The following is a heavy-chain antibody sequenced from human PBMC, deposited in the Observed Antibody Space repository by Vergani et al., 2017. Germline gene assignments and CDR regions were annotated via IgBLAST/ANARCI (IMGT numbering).Heavy chain of an antibody. J-gene: IGHJ4*02. CDR2: ISHDGSNK. CDR1: GFTFSSYG. V-gene: IGHV3-30*18. Sequence: QVQLVESGGGVVQPGRSLRLSCAASGFTFSSYGMHWVRQAPGKGLEWVAVISHDGSNKYYADSVKGRFTISRDNSKNTLYLQMNSLRAEDTAVYYCAKDRWELLEGYYFDYWGQGTLVTVSS. D-gene: IGHD1-26*01. CDR3: AKDRWELLEGYYFDY.